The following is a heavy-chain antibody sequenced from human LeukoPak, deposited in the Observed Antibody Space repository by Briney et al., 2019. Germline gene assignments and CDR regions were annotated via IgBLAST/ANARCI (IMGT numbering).Heavy chain of an antibody. V-gene: IGHV4-61*02. CDR3: ARDSSYVTYHFDY. CDR1: GDSISSGDYY. CDR2: VYTSGDT. J-gene: IGHJ4*02. D-gene: IGHD2-2*01. Sequence: SETLSLTCTVSGDSISSGDYYWSWIRQPAGKGLEWIGRVYTSGDTNYNPSLKSRVTISLDTSKNQFSLKLSSVTAADTALYYCARDSSYVTYHFDYWGQGTLVTVSS.